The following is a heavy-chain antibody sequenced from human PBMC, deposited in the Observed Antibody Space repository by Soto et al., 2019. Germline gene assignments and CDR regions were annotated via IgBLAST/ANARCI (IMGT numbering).Heavy chain of an antibody. Sequence: EVQLVESGGGLVQPGRSLRLSCAASGFTFDDYAMHWVRQAPGKGLEWVSGISWNSGSIGYADSVKGRFTISRDNAKNSLYLQMNSLRAEDTALYYCAKDICPQGYCSGGSCYSLCAFDIWGQGTMVTVSS. V-gene: IGHV3-9*01. CDR1: GFTFDDYA. J-gene: IGHJ3*02. CDR3: AKDICPQGYCSGGSCYSLCAFDI. D-gene: IGHD2-15*01. CDR2: ISWNSGSI.